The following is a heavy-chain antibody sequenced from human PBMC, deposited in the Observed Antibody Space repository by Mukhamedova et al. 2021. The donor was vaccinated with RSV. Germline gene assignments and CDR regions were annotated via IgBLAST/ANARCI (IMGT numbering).Heavy chain of an antibody. D-gene: IGHD3-22*01. Sequence: VTISVDTSKNQFSLKLSSLTAADTAVYYCARGLDSSGYYYNYWGQGTLVTVSS. CDR3: ARGLDSSGYYYNY. J-gene: IGHJ4*02. V-gene: IGHV4-39*01.